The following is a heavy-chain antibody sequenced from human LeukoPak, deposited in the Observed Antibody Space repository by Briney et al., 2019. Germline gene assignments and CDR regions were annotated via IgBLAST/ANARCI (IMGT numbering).Heavy chain of an antibody. CDR1: GFTFSSYE. J-gene: IGHJ6*04. Sequence: GGSLRLSCAASGFTFSSYEMNCVRQAPGKGLEWVSYISSSGSTIYYADSVKGRFTISRDNAKNSLYLQMNSLRAEDTAVYYCAELGITMIGGVWGKGTTVTISS. D-gene: IGHD3-10*02. V-gene: IGHV3-48*03. CDR3: AELGITMIGGV. CDR2: ISSSGSTI.